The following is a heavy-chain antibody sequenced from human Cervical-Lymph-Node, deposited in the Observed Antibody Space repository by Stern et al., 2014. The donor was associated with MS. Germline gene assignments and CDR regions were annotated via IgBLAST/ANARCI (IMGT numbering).Heavy chain of an antibody. Sequence: QVQLQESGPGLVKPSGTLSLTCAVSGVSISSSMWWSWVRQPPGKGLEWIGEFYHSGTTNYNPSLKSRVTISFDKSKTQFSLTLSSVTAADTAVYYCARGGSGWYTFPYYFDYWGQGTLVTVSS. CDR3: ARGGSGWYTFPYYFDY. V-gene: IGHV4-4*02. J-gene: IGHJ4*02. D-gene: IGHD6-19*01. CDR1: GVSISSSMW. CDR2: FYHSGTT.